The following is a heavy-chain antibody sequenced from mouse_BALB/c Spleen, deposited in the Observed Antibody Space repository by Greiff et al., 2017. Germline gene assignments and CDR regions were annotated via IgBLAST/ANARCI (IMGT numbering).Heavy chain of an antibody. J-gene: IGHJ2*01. CDR3: ARGGYGNYNFDYCDY. V-gene: IGHV1-80*01. CDR2: IYPGDGDT. D-gene: IGHD2-10*02. Sequence: QVQLQQSGAELVRPGSSVKISCKASGYAFSSYWMNWVKQRPGQGLEWIGQIYPGDGDTNYNGKFKGKATLTADKSSSTAYMQLSSLTSEDSAVYFCARGGYGNYNFDYCDYWGQGTTLTVSA. CDR1: GYAFSSYW.